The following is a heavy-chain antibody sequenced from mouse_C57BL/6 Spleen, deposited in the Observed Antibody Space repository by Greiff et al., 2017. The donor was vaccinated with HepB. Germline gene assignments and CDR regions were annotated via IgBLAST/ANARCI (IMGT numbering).Heavy chain of an antibody. V-gene: IGHV1-55*01. CDR1: GYTFTSYW. J-gene: IGHJ3*01. CDR3: AMWSYYGYDGGFAY. Sequence: QVQLQQPGAELVKPGASVKMSCKASGYTFTSYWITWVKQRPGQGLEWIGDIYPGSGSTNYNEKFKSKATLTLDTSSSTAYMQLSSLTSEDSAVYYCAMWSYYGYDGGFAYWGQGTLVTVSA. CDR2: IYPGSGST. D-gene: IGHD2-2*01.